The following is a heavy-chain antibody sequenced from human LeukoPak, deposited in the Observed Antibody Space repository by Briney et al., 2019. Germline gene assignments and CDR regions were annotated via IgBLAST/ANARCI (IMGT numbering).Heavy chain of an antibody. Sequence: ASVEVSCKASGYTFTSYGISWVRQAPGQGLEWMGWISAYNGNTNYAQKLQGRVTMTTDTSTSTAYMELRSLRSDDTAVYYCARDFSTYYDFWSGYYTSDYWGQGTLVTVSS. CDR1: GYTFTSYG. V-gene: IGHV1-18*01. CDR2: ISAYNGNT. J-gene: IGHJ4*02. CDR3: ARDFSTYYDFWSGYYTSDY. D-gene: IGHD3-3*01.